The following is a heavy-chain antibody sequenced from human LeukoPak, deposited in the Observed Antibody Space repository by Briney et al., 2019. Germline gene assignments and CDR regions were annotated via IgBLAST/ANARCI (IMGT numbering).Heavy chain of an antibody. J-gene: IGHJ4*02. D-gene: IGHD2-2*01. CDR2: IDPSDSYT. CDR1: GYSFTSYW. CDR3: ATSGKYCSSTSCYAGQD. V-gene: IGHV5-10-1*01. Sequence: GESLQISCKGSGYSFTSYWISWVRQMPGKGLEWMGMIDPSDSYTNYSPSFQGHVIISADKSISTAYLQWSSLKASDTAMYYCATSGKYCSSTSCYAGQDWGQGTLVTVSS.